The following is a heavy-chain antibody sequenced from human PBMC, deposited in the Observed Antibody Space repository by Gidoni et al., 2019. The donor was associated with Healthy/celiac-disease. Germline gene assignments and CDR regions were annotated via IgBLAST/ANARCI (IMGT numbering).Heavy chain of an antibody. D-gene: IGHD6-19*01. V-gene: IGHV3-23*01. Sequence: EVQLLESGGGLVQPGGSPRLSCAASGFTFSSYAMSWVRRAPGQGLEWVSAISGSGGSTYYADSVKGRFTISRDNSKNTLYLQMNSLRAEDTAVYYCANSGIAVVGTFDYWGQGTLVTVSS. CDR2: ISGSGGST. CDR3: ANSGIAVVGTFDY. J-gene: IGHJ4*02. CDR1: GFTFSSYA.